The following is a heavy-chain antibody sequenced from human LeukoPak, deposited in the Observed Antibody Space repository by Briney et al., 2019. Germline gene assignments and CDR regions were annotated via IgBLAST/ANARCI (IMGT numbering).Heavy chain of an antibody. D-gene: IGHD2-2*01. Sequence: GGSLRLSCAASGFTFGSYSMNWVRQAPGKGLEWVSYISSSSSTIYYADSVKGRFTISRDNAKNSLYLQMNSLRAEDTAVYYCARYCSSASCYDLGDYWGRGTLVTVSS. CDR2: ISSSSSTI. CDR1: GFTFGSYS. CDR3: ARYCSSASCYDLGDY. V-gene: IGHV3-48*01. J-gene: IGHJ4*02.